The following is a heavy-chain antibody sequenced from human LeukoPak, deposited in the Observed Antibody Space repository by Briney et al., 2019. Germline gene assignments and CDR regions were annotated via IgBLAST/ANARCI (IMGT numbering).Heavy chain of an antibody. CDR1: GFTFGSYS. J-gene: IGHJ4*02. Sequence: GGSLRLSCAASGFTFGSYSMNWVRQAPGKGLEWVSSISSSSSYIHYADSVKGRFTISRDNAKNSLYLQMNSLRAEDTAVYHCAREYPRGAAAPDYWGQGTLVTVPS. CDR2: ISSSSSYI. CDR3: AREYPRGAAAPDY. D-gene: IGHD6-13*01. V-gene: IGHV3-21*01.